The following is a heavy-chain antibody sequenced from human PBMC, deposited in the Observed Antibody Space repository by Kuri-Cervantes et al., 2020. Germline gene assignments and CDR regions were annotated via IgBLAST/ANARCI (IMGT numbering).Heavy chain of an antibody. D-gene: IGHD3-16*02. V-gene: IGHV4-61*01. CDR2: IYHTGST. Sequence: SETLSLTCTVSVGSVNSGSYYWSWIRQPPGKGLEWVGYIYHTGSTNYNPSLKSQLTISVDTSKNQFSLKLSSVTAADTAVYYCARYTGDYVWGSYPGYFDYWGQGTLVTVSS. CDR3: ARYTGDYVWGSYPGYFDY. J-gene: IGHJ4*02. CDR1: VGSVNSGSYY.